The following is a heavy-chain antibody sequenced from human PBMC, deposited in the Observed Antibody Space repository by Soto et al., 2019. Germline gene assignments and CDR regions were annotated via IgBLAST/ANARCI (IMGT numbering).Heavy chain of an antibody. J-gene: IGHJ5*02. Sequence: QLQLQESGPGLVKPSETLSLTCTVSGGSISSSSYYWGWIRQPPGKGLEWIGSIYYSGRTYYNPSLKSRVTISVDTYKNQFSLKLSSVTAADTAVYYCASPKIAFYNWFDPWGQGTLVTVSS. CDR2: IYYSGRT. CDR1: GGSISSSSYY. D-gene: IGHD3-3*02. V-gene: IGHV4-39*01. CDR3: ASPKIAFYNWFDP.